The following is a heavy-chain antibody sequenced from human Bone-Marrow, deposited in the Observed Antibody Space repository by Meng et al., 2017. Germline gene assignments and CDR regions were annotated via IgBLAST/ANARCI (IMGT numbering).Heavy chain of an antibody. CDR1: GFTFSSYS. V-gene: IGHV3-21*04. CDR2: ISSSSSYI. J-gene: IGHJ6*02. Sequence: GGSLRLSCAASGFTFSSYSMNWVRQAPGKGLEWVSSISSSSSYIYYADSLKGRFTISRDNAKNSLYLQMNSLRAEDTALYYCAKGILRFGYYYGMDVWGQGTTVTVSS. D-gene: IGHD3-10*01. CDR3: AKGILRFGYYYGMDV.